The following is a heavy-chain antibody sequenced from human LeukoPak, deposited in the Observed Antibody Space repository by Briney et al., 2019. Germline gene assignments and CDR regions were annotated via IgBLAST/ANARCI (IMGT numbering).Heavy chain of an antibody. Sequence: PGGSLRLSCAASGFTFSSYEMNWVRQAPGKGLEWVSYISSSSSTTYYADSVKGRFTISRDNAKNSLYLQMNSLRAEDTAVYYCARDRGPYSSSRGWFDPWGQGTLVTVSS. CDR3: ARDRGPYSSSRGWFDP. CDR1: GFTFSSYE. J-gene: IGHJ5*02. D-gene: IGHD6-13*01. V-gene: IGHV3-48*01. CDR2: ISSSSSTT.